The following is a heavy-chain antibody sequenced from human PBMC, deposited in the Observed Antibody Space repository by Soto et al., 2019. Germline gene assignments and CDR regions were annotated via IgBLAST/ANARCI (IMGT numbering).Heavy chain of an antibody. V-gene: IGHV3-73*01. CDR1: GFTFSGSA. CDR3: TSAYSYSSGPN. CDR2: IRTKAHSYET. D-gene: IGHD6-25*01. Sequence: GGSRRLSCAPSGFTFSGSAMHWVRPASGNGLEWVGRIRTKAHSYETEYSASVTGRFTISRDDSNTWAYLQMHSLKTEDTAVFGCTSAYSYSSGPNCGKQTRFTVSS. J-gene: IGHJ4*01.